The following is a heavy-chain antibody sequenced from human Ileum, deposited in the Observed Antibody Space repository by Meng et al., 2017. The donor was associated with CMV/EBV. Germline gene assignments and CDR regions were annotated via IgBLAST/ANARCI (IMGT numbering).Heavy chain of an antibody. D-gene: IGHD3-10*01. CDR3: GRAGARGVPVDI. CDR1: GGSISDYH. CDR2: LRTSGTI. J-gene: IGHJ4*02. V-gene: IGHV4-4*07. Sequence: QMQLQESGPGLVKPSETLSLTCGVSGGSISDYHWTWIRKSAGKGLQWLGRLRTSGTIDHNPSFKSRVTLSIDTSKNQFSLKLTSVTAADTAVYYCGRAGARGVPVDIWGQGTLVTVSS.